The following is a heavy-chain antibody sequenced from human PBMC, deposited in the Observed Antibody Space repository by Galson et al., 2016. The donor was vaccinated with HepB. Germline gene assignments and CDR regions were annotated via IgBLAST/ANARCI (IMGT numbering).Heavy chain of an antibody. CDR2: IDPRDSYT. D-gene: IGHD3-16*01. CDR3: ARHEWVGGNNAFDI. Sequence: QSGAAVKKPGESLRISCKGSGYSFTNYWISWVRQMPGKGLEWRGRIDPRDSYTKYSPSFQGHVTISADKSISTAHLQWSSLKASDSAMYYCARHEWVGGNNAFDIWGQGTMVTVTS. V-gene: IGHV5-10-1*01. J-gene: IGHJ3*02. CDR1: GYSFTNYW.